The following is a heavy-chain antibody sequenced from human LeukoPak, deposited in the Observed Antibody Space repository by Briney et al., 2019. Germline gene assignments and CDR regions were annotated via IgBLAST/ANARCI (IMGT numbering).Heavy chain of an antibody. CDR2: IYHSGST. Sequence: SETLSLTCAVSGGSISSSNWWSWVRQPPGKGLEWIGEIYHSGSTNYNPSLKSRVTISVDKSKNQFSLKLSSVTAADTAVYYCAREDRGSYYQQGTVDYWGQGTLVTVSS. CDR1: GGSISSSNW. CDR3: AREDRGSYYQQGTVDY. J-gene: IGHJ4*02. D-gene: IGHD1-26*01. V-gene: IGHV4-4*02.